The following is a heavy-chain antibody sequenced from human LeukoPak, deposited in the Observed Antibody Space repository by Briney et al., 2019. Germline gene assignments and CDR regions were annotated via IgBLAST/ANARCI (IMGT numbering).Heavy chain of an antibody. CDR2: IIPILGIA. V-gene: IGHV1-69*04. CDR1: GGTFSSYA. D-gene: IGHD2-15*01. J-gene: IGHJ5*02. CDR3: ARHGRIYCSGGSCYAEDWFDP. Sequence: SVKVSCKASGGTFSSYAISWVRQAPGQGLEWMGRIIPILGIANYAQKFQGRVTITADKSTSTAYMELSSLRSEDTAVYYCARHGRIYCSGGSCYAEDWFDPWGQGTLVTVSS.